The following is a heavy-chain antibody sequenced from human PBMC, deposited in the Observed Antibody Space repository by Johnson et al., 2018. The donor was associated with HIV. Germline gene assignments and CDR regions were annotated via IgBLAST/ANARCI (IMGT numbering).Heavy chain of an antibody. J-gene: IGHJ3*02. CDR1: GFIFSSYW. CDR3: ARDQSNGWNRGAFDI. CDR2: IYSGGST. Sequence: VQLVESGGGVVQPGRSLRLSCAAPGFIFSSYWMSWVRQAPGKGLEWVSVIYSGGSTYYADSVKGRFTISRDNSKNTLYLHMNSLRAEDTAVYYCARDQSNGWNRGAFDIWGQGTKVTVSS. D-gene: IGHD6-19*01. V-gene: IGHV3-66*01.